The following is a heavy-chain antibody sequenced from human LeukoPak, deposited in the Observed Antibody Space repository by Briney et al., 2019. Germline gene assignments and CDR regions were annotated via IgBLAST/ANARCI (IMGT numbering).Heavy chain of an antibody. CDR2: MFYSGST. CDR3: ARGNGWYYY. Sequence: PSETLSLTCAVSGGSISGYYWSWIRQPPGKGLEWIGYMFYSGSTNYDPSLKSRVTISVDTPKNQVSLKLSSVTAADTAVYYCARGNGWYYYWGQGTLVTVSS. V-gene: IGHV4-59*01. D-gene: IGHD6-19*01. J-gene: IGHJ4*02. CDR1: GGSISGYY.